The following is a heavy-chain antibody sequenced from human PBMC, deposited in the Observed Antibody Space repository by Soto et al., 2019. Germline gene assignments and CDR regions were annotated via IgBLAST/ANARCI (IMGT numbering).Heavy chain of an antibody. V-gene: IGHV3-30-3*01. CDR2: VSYDGDNE. CDR1: GFTFSSYA. J-gene: IGHJ4*02. D-gene: IGHD4-17*01. CDR3: ARGGEGDYGVQGCDY. Sequence: ESGGGVVQPGRSLRLSCAASGFTFSSYALHWVRQAPGKGLEWVAVVSYDGDNEYYAESVRGRFTISRDDSKNTLSLQMNSLRVDDTAVYYCARGGEGDYGVQGCDYWGQGTLVSVSS.